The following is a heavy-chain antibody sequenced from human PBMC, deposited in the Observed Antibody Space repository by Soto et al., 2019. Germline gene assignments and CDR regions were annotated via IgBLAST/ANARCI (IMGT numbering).Heavy chain of an antibody. V-gene: IGHV1-46*03. J-gene: IGHJ4*02. CDR1: GDTFTTYY. CDR3: VRGGSVVVVTAPFDY. CDR2: INPSGGGA. D-gene: IGHD2-21*02. Sequence: QVQLVQSGAGVKKPGASVTVSCKASGDTFTTYYLHWLRQAPGQGLEWLGMINPSGGGATYAQKFLGRLTMTRDTSTNTVDMELSSLISEDTAVYYCVRGGSVVVVTAPFDYWGQGTLVTVSS.